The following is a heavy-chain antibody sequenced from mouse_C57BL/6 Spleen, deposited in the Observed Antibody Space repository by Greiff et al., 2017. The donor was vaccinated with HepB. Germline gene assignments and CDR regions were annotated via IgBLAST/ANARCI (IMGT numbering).Heavy chain of an antibody. V-gene: IGHV5-9*01. D-gene: IGHD1-1*01. CDR2: ISGGGGNT. CDR1: GFTFSSYT. Sequence: EVQRVESGGGLVKPGGSLKLSCAASGFTFSSYTMSWVRQTPEKRLEWVATISGGGGNTYYPDSVKGRFTISRDNAKNTLYLQMSSLRSEDTALYYCARLFITTVVFDYWGQGTTLTVSS. CDR3: ARLFITTVVFDY. J-gene: IGHJ2*01.